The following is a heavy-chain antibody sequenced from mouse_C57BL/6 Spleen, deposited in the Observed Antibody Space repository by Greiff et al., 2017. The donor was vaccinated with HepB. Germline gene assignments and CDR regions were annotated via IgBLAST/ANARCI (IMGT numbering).Heavy chain of an antibody. V-gene: IGHV1-54*01. Sequence: QVQLQQSGAELVRPGTSVKVSCKASGYAFTNYLIEWVKQRPGQGLEWIGVINPGSGGTNYNEKFKGKATLTADKSSSTAYMQLSSLTSEDSAVYFCARGENYGSTYIGYWGQGTTLTVSS. CDR1: GYAFTNYL. J-gene: IGHJ2*01. D-gene: IGHD1-1*01. CDR2: INPGSGGT. CDR3: ARGENYGSTYIGY.